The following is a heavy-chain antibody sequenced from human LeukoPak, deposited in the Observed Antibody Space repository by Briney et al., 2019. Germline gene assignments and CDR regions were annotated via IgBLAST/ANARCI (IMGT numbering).Heavy chain of an antibody. CDR3: ARQEYCSGGSCYTWFDP. J-gene: IGHJ5*02. V-gene: IGHV5-51*01. Sequence: GESLKISCKGSGYSINNYWIGWVRQMPGKGLEWMGIIYPADSDIRYSPSFQGQVAISADKSISTAYLQWSSLKASDTAIYYCARQEYCSGGSCYTWFDPWGQGTLVIVSS. CDR2: IYPADSDI. D-gene: IGHD2-15*01. CDR1: GYSINNYW.